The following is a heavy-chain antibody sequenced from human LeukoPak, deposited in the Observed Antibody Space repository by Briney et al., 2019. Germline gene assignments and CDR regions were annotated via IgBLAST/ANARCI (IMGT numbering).Heavy chain of an antibody. CDR2: ISGSGGST. Sequence: GGSLRLSCAASGFTFSSYAMSWVRQAPGKGLEWVSAISGSGGSTYYADSVKGRFTISRDNSKNTLYLQMNSLRAEDTAVYYCAKVSEYGSGTEPLRYGMDVWGQGTTVTVSS. CDR3: AKVSEYGSGTEPLRYGMDV. D-gene: IGHD3-10*01. V-gene: IGHV3-23*01. J-gene: IGHJ6*02. CDR1: GFTFSSYA.